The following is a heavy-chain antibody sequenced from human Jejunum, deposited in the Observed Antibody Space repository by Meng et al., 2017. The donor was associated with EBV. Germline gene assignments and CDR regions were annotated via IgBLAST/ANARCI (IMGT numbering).Heavy chain of an antibody. V-gene: IGHV4-4*02. Sequence: VRLQGSGQGLVRPSGTLSLTCAVSGDSIDSRNWWSWVRQSPERGLEWIGEIYYSGSTNYNPSLKSRVTILVDRSENHFSLHLSSVTAADTAVYYCVRGGDYCLVYWGQGTLVTVSS. CDR3: VRGGDYCLVY. D-gene: IGHD2-21*02. J-gene: IGHJ4*02. CDR1: GDSIDSRNW. CDR2: IYYSGST.